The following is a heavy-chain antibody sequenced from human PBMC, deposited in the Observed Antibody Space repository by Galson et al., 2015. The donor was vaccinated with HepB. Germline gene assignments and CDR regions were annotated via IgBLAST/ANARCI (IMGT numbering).Heavy chain of an antibody. CDR1: GYTFTSYY. CDR2: INPSGGST. D-gene: IGHD3-9*01. CDR3: AAGGVRDFDWPSRYSTRTEYYYYGMDV. J-gene: IGHJ6*02. V-gene: IGHV1-46*01. Sequence: VKVSCKASGYTFTSYYMHWVRQAPGQGLEWMGIINPSGGSTSYAQKFQGRVTMTRDTSTSTVYMELSSLRSEDTAVYYCAAGGVRDFDWPSRYSTRTEYYYYGMDVWGQGTTVTVSS.